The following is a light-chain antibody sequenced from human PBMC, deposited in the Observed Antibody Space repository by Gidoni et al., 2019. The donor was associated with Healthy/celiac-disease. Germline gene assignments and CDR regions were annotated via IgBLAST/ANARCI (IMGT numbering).Light chain of an antibody. CDR1: QSISSY. V-gene: IGKV1-39*01. Sequence: DIQMTQSPSSLSASVGDSVTITCRASQSISSYLNWYQQKPGKAPKLLIYAASSLQSGVPSRFSGSGSGTDFTLTISRLQPEDFATYYCQQSYSTPGTFGQGTKVEIK. J-gene: IGKJ1*01. CDR2: AAS. CDR3: QQSYSTPGT.